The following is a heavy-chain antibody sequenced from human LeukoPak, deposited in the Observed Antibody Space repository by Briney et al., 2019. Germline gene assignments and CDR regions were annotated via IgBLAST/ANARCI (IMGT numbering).Heavy chain of an antibody. Sequence: GGSLRLSCAASGFTFSDYYMSWIRQAPGKGLEWVSYISSSGGTIYYADSVKGRFTISRDNAKNSLYLQMNSLRAEDTAVYYCARASVTIFGYYGMDVWGQGTTVTVSS. D-gene: IGHD3-3*01. J-gene: IGHJ6*02. CDR3: ARASVTIFGYYGMDV. V-gene: IGHV3-11*01. CDR2: ISSSGGTI. CDR1: GFTFSDYY.